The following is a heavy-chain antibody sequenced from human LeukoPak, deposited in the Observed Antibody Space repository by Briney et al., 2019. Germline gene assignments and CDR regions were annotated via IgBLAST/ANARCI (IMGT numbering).Heavy chain of an antibody. CDR2: INPNSGGT. V-gene: IGHV1-2*02. J-gene: IGHJ6*03. D-gene: IGHD5-12*01. CDR1: GYTFTGYY. CDR3: ARDGGLRSRITNYYYYYMDV. Sequence: ASVKVSCKASGYTFTGYYMHWVRQAPGQGLEWMGWINPNSGGTNYAQKFQGRVTMTRDTSISTAYMELSRLRSDDTAVYYCARDGGLRSRITNYYYYYMDVWGKGTTVTVSS.